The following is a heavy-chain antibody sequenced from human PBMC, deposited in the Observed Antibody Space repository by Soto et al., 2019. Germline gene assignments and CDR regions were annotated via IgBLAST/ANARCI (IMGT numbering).Heavy chain of an antibody. J-gene: IGHJ4*02. CDR3: ARVSASGWHVNGRDYFDS. CDR1: GFTFSNYY. Sequence: QVQLVESGGGLVKPGGSLRLSCAASGFTFSNYYMAWIRQAPGKGLECLSYISSREVTIYYADSVKGRFTISRDNTKNSLYLQMSSLRDEDTGAYYCARVSASGWHVNGRDYFDSWGQGTLVTVSS. CDR2: ISSREVTI. V-gene: IGHV3-11*01. D-gene: IGHD6-19*01.